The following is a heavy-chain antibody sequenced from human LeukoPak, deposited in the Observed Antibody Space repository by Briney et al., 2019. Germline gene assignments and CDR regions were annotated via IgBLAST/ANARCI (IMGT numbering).Heavy chain of an antibody. J-gene: IGHJ5*02. V-gene: IGHV4-59*12. CDR1: GGSISSYY. D-gene: IGHD2-15*01. CDR2: IYYSGST. CDR3: ARGSHFDP. Sequence: SETLSLTCTVSGGSISSYYWSWIRQPPGKGLEWIGYIYYSGSTNYNPSLKSRITISVDTSKNQFSLRLTSVTAADTAVYYCARGSHFDPWGQGTLVTVSS.